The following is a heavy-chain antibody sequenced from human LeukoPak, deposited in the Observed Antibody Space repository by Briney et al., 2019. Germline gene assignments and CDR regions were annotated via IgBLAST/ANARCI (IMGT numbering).Heavy chain of an antibody. CDR1: GFTFSGYA. CDR3: ARDGSGSGSYYSNWFDP. Sequence: GGSLRLSCAASGFTFSGYAMSWVRRAPGKGLEWVSVIYSGGSTYYADSVKGRFTISRDNSKNTLYLQMNSLRAEDTAVYYCARDGSGSGSYYSNWFDPWGQGTLVTVSS. CDR2: IYSGGST. V-gene: IGHV3-66*01. D-gene: IGHD3-10*01. J-gene: IGHJ5*02.